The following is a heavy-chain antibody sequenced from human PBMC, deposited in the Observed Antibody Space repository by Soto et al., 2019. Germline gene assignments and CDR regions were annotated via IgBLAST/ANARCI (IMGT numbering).Heavy chain of an antibody. D-gene: IGHD3-22*01. CDR2: IWYDGSNK. J-gene: IGHJ2*01. CDR3: ARSYYYDSSGYYGDSDWYFDL. V-gene: IGHV3-33*01. CDR1: GFTFSSYG. Sequence: QVQLVESGGGVVQPGRSLRLSCAASGFTFSSYGMHWVRQAPGKGLEWVAVIWYDGSNKYYADSVKGRFTISRDNSKNTLYLQMNSLRAEDTAVYYCARSYYYDSSGYYGDSDWYFDLWGRGTLVTVSP.